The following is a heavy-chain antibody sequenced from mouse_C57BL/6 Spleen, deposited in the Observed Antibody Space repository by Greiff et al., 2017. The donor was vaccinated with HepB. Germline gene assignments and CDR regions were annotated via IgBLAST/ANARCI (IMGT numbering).Heavy chain of an antibody. CDR2: INPGSGGT. V-gene: IGHV1-54*01. Sequence: VQLQQSGAELVRPGTSVKVSCKASGYAFTNYLIEWVKQRPGQGLEWIGVINPGSGGTNYNEKFKGKATLTADKSSSTAYMQLSSLTSEDSAVYFCARRLGAYWGQGTLVTVSA. CDR3: ARRLGAY. J-gene: IGHJ3*01. D-gene: IGHD2-4*01. CDR1: GYAFTNYL.